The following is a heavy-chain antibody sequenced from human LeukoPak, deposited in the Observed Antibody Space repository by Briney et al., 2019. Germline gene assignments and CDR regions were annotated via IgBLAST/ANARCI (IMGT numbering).Heavy chain of an antibody. CDR2: IYTSGCT. D-gene: IGHD3-22*01. Sequence: SETLSLTCTVSGGSISSGSYYWSWIRQPAGKGLEWIGRIYTSGCTNYNPSLKSRVTISVDTSKNQFSLKLSSVTAADTAVYYCARVTTGGYYNCWGQGTLVTVSS. V-gene: IGHV4-61*02. CDR3: ARVTTGGYYNC. J-gene: IGHJ4*02. CDR1: GGSISSGSYY.